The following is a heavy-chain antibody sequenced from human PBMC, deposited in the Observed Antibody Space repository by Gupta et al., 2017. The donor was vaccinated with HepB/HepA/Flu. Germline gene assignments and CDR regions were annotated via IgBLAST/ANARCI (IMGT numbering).Heavy chain of an antibody. CDR3: AYYDYKKHPRDYYVVV. Sequence: VQLLPSGAEVKKPGPPVKASCKASVGTFRTYGSNWGRQAPGQGLEWKRGSSPFYGTVIYERKVQGRVTINAGESTTTAYKEAKNLTSEDTALEVCAYYDYKKHPRDYYVVVGGNRTTV. J-gene: IGHJ6*03. CDR1: VGTFRTYG. V-gene: IGHV1-69*12. CDR2: SSPFYGTV. D-gene: IGHD3-22*01.